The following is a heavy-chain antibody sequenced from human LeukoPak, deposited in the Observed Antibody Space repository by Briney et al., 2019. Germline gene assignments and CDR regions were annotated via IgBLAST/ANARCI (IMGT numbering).Heavy chain of an antibody. CDR1: GFTFSDYA. CDR3: LRGPPRSTGGDY. J-gene: IGHJ4*02. Sequence: GGSLRLSCAASGFTFSDYAIHWVRQTPGKGLEYVSAISATGGSTYYGNSVKGRFIVSRDNSKNTAYLQMGGLRTEDTAVYYCLRGPPRSTGGDYWGQGTMVTVSS. V-gene: IGHV3-64*01. CDR2: ISATGGST. D-gene: IGHD2-8*02.